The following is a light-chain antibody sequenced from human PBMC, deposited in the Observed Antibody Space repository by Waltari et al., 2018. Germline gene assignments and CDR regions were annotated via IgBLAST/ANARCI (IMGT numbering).Light chain of an antibody. CDR1: QSVLYSSNNKNY. J-gene: IGKJ4*01. CDR3: QQYYSTPPLT. Sequence: DIVMTQSPDSLAVPLGELATINCKSSQSVLYSSNNKNYLVWYQQKPGQPPRLLIYWASTRESGVPDRFSGSGSETDFTLTISSLQAEDVAVYYCQQYYSTPPLTFGGGTKVEIK. CDR2: WAS. V-gene: IGKV4-1*01.